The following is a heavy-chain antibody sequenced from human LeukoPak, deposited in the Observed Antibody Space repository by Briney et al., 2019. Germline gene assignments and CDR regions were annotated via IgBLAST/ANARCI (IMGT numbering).Heavy chain of an antibody. D-gene: IGHD3-16*01. CDR2: IYYSGST. CDR3: ATTVGSYFDY. Sequence: SETLSLTCSVSGGSISSGGYYWSWIRQHPGKGLEWIGYIYYSGSTYYNPSLKSRVTMSVDTSENQFSLKLNSVTAADTAVYYCATTVGSYFDYWSQGTLVTVSS. J-gene: IGHJ4*02. V-gene: IGHV4-31*03. CDR1: GGSISSGGYY.